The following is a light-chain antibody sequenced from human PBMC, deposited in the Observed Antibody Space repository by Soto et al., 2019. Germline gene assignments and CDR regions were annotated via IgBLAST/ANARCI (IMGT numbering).Light chain of an antibody. CDR1: QSISDL. CDR2: KAS. J-gene: IGKJ4*02. V-gene: IGKV1-5*03. Sequence: IQMTQSPSTLSASVGDRVTITCRASQSISDLLAWYQQKPGEAPKLLIYKASSLESGVPSRFSGSGSGKQFSLSISSLQPDYFATYYCQQYDNYSPFGGGTKVEIK. CDR3: QQYDNYSP.